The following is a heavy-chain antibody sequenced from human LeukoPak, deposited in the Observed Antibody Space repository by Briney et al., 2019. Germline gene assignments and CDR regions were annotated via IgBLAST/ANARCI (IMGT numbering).Heavy chain of an antibody. CDR1: GFTFSSYA. J-gene: IGHJ6*03. Sequence: GGSLRLSCAAAGFTFSSYAMSWVRQAPGEGLEWVSAISGSGGSTFYADSVKGRFTISRDNSKNTLYLQMDSLRAEETAEYYRAKDGATNDHYYMAVWGKGTTVTVSS. D-gene: IGHD4/OR15-4a*01. V-gene: IGHV3-23*01. CDR2: ISGSGGST. CDR3: AKDGATNDHYYMAV.